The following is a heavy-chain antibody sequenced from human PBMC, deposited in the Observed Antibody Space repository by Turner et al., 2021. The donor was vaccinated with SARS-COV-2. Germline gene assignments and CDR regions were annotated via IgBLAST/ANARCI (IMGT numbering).Heavy chain of an antibody. CDR1: GFTFSHYS. CDR2: ISSSSSTI. D-gene: IGHD3-3*01. V-gene: IGHV3-48*01. J-gene: IGHJ6*02. Sequence: EVLLVESGGGRIQPGGSLRLSCAASGFTFSHYSFNWVRQAPGKGLEWVSYISSSSSTIHYADSVKGRFTISRDNAKNSLFLQMNNVRAEDTAVYFCARASIQRVLEWLSSGAYDVWGPGTTVIVSS. CDR3: ARASIQRVLEWLSSGAYDV.